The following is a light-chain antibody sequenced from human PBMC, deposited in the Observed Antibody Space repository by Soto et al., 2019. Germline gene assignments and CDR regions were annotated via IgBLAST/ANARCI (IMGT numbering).Light chain of an antibody. CDR3: APWDDSLNGPV. V-gene: IGLV1-44*01. J-gene: IGLJ2*01. CDR1: SSNIGSNT. Sequence: QLVLTQPPSASGTPGQRVTISCSGSSSNIGSNTVNWYQHLPGTAPKLLIYSNNQRPSGVPDRFSGSKSGTSASLAISGLQSEDEADYYCAPWDDSLNGPVFGGGTKLTVL. CDR2: SNN.